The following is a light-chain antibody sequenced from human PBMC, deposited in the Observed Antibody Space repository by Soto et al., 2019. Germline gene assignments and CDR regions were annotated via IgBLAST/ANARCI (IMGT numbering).Light chain of an antibody. V-gene: IGLV9-49*01. CDR3: GADHGSGSNFVYV. J-gene: IGLJ1*01. Sequence: QAVVTQPPSASASLGASVTLTCTLSSGYNNYKVDWYQQRPGEGPRFVMRVGSGGIVGSKGDGIPDRFSVLASSLDRYLTIENIEEEDESDYHCGADHGSGSNFVYVFGTGTKVTVL. CDR2: VGSGGIVG. CDR1: SGYNNYK.